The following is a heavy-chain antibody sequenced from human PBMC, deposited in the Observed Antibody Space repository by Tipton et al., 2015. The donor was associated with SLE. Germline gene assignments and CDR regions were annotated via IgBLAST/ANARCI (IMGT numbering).Heavy chain of an antibody. CDR1: GFTFGSGFTFDNYA. J-gene: IGHJ6*04. V-gene: IGHV3-9*01. Sequence: SLRLSCAASGFTFGSGFTFDNYAVSWVRQVPGKGLEWVSGITWNGGEVDYAESVKGRFTISRDNAKDSLYLQMNRVRSEDTALYYCVKSVVVSGAIPEAFDIWGKGTTVTVSS. CDR3: VKSVVVSGAIPEAFDI. D-gene: IGHD2-15*01. CDR2: ITWNGGEV.